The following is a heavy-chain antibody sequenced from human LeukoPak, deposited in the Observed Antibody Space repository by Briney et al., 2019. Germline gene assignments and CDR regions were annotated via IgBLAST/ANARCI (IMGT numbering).Heavy chain of an antibody. CDR2: INQDESSQ. J-gene: IGHJ4*02. Sequence: TGGSLRLSCAASGFSFTTYWMGWVRQAPGKGLEWVANINQDESSQYYVDAVRGRFTISRDNAKNSLYLQMNSLRAEDTAVYYCARDYGGSSPFDYWGQGTLVTVSS. CDR3: ARDYGGSSPFDY. CDR1: GFSFTTYW. D-gene: IGHD4-23*01. V-gene: IGHV3-7*01.